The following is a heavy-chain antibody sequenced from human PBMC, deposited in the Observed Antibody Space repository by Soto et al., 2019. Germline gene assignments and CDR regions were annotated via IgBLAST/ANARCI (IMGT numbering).Heavy chain of an antibody. J-gene: IGHJ2*01. V-gene: IGHV4-59*01. CDR1: DGSISSYY. D-gene: IGHD7-27*01. Sequence: QLQLQESGPGLVKPSETLSLTCTVSDGSISSYYWSWIRQPPGKGLEWIGYVYSNGDTSFNPSLKRRVTRSVDPSRNRVSLRLNSAPAADTAASSGARRLTGGPHCDLWGRGTLVTVSS. CDR3: ARRLTGGPHCDL. CDR2: VYSNGDT.